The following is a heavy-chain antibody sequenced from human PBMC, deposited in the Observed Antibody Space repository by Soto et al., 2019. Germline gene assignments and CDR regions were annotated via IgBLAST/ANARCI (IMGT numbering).Heavy chain of an antibody. V-gene: IGHV4-38-2*01. Sequence: SETLSLTSAVSSFSISAGDYWGWVRHPPGKGLEWIGSIYHSGTTNYSPSLKSRVPISLDTSKNQVSLTLRSLTPAAAPGYYCGSCVGTDCYPPWELQFFDLWGQGSLVTVSS. CDR2: IYHSGTT. J-gene: IGHJ4*02. CDR1: SFSISAGDY. CDR3: GSCVGTDCYPPWELQFFDL. D-gene: IGHD2-21*02.